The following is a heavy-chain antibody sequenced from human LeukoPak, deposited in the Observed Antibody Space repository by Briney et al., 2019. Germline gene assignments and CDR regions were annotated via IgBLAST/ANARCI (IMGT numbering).Heavy chain of an antibody. V-gene: IGHV1-8*01. J-gene: IGHJ5*02. Sequence: ASVKVSCKASGYTFTNYDINWVRQAPGQGLEWVGWMNPNNGNTGYAQKFQGRVTMTRDPSRSTAYMDLISLTSEDTAIYYCARGYCSSSSCYADRFDPWGQGTLVTVSS. CDR1: GYTFTNYD. D-gene: IGHD2-2*01. CDR3: ARGYCSSSSCYADRFDP. CDR2: MNPNNGNT.